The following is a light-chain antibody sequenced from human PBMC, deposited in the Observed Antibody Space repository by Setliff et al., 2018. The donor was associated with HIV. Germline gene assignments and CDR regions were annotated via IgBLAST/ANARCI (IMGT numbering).Light chain of an antibody. CDR1: SSDVGGYNY. J-gene: IGLJ2*01. V-gene: IGLV2-14*03. CDR2: DVS. Sequence: QSVLTQPASVSGSPGQSITISCTGTSSDVGGYNYVSWYQQHPGKAPKLMIYDVSDRPSGVSNRFSGSKSGNTASLTISGLQAEDEADYYCCSYAGSSTLFGGGTK. CDR3: CSYAGSSTL.